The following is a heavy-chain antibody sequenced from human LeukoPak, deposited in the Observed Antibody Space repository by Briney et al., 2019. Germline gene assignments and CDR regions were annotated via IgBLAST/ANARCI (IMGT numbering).Heavy chain of an antibody. V-gene: IGHV3-9*01. D-gene: IGHD6-19*01. J-gene: IGHJ6*02. CDR2: ISWNSGSI. CDR3: AKGDSSGRYGDYSSYGMDV. CDR1: GFTFDDYA. Sequence: GRSLRLSCAASGFTFDDYAMHWVRQAPGKGLEWVSGISWNSGSIGYADSVKGRFTISRDNAKNSLYLQMNSLRAEDTALYYCAKGDSSGRYGDYSSYGMDVWGQGTTVTVSS.